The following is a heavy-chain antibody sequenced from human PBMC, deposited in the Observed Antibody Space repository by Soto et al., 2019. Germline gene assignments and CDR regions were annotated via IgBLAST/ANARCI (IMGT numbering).Heavy chain of an antibody. Sequence: QITLKESGPTLVKPTQTLTLTCTFSGFSLTTRGVGVGWIRQPPGKALECLALIYWDDDKRYSPSLQSRLSITKDTSKTQVVLTMTNVEPVDTATYYCPHLPNYYQYDWFDPWGQGTLVSVSS. J-gene: IGHJ5*02. CDR2: IYWDDDK. CDR3: PHLPNYYQYDWFDP. D-gene: IGHD3-16*01. CDR1: GFSLTTRGVG. V-gene: IGHV2-5*02.